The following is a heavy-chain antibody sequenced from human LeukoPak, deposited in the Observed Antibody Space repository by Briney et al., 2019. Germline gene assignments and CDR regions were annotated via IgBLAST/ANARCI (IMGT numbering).Heavy chain of an antibody. D-gene: IGHD3-10*01. CDR2: ISTISNT. CDR1: GFTFSSYS. Sequence: GGSLRLSCAASGFTFSSYSMNWVRQAPGKGLEWVSYISTISNTHYADSVKGRFTISRDNAKNSLFLQMNSLRAEDTAVYYCVRDSYGSGTYFSAHWGQGTLVTVSS. V-gene: IGHV3-48*01. CDR3: VRDSYGSGTYFSAH. J-gene: IGHJ4*02.